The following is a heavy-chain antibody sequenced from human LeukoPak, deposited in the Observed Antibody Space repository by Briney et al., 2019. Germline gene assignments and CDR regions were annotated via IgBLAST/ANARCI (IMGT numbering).Heavy chain of an antibody. CDR2: ISGSGTTI. V-gene: IGHV3-48*03. J-gene: IGHJ4*02. CDR1: GFTFSRYE. CDR3: ARGSRNSGSTHDFDY. D-gene: IGHD3-10*01. Sequence: PGGSLRLSCAASGFTFSRYEMNWVRQAPGKGLEWVSYISGSGTTIYYADSVKGRITISRDNARKSLYLQMNSLRAEDTAVYYCARGSRNSGSTHDFDYWGQGTLVTVSS.